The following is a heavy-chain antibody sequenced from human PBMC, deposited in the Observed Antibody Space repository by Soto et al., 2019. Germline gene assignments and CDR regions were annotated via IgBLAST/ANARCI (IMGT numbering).Heavy chain of an antibody. Sequence: PAETLSLTCTVSGGSVRGYYWSWIRQSPDKGLERLGRVYIGRMSTTETTTYNPSLKGRVTMSVDTSKNHFSLQLNSVTAADTAIYYCANLRAVAGPLENWGPGTLVTVSS. D-gene: IGHD6-19*01. V-gene: IGHV4-4*07. J-gene: IGHJ4*02. CDR3: ANLRAVAGPLEN. CDR2: MSTTETT. CDR1: GGSVRGYY.